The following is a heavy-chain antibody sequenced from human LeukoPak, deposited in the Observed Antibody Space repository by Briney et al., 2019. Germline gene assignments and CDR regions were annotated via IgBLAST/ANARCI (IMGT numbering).Heavy chain of an antibody. D-gene: IGHD3-16*01. J-gene: IGHJ4*02. CDR2: IYHSGST. CDR1: GGSISSSNW. Sequence: PSGTLSLTCAVSGGSISSSNWWSWARQPPGKGLEWIGEIYHSGSTNYSPSLKSRLTISVDKSKNQFSLKLSSVTAADTAVYYCARETRGVWDYWGQGTLVTVSS. V-gene: IGHV4-4*02. CDR3: ARETRGVWDY.